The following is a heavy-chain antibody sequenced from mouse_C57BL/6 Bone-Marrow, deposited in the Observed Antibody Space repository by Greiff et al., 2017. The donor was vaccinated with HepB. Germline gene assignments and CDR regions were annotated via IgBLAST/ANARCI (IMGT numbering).Heavy chain of an antibody. D-gene: IGHD2-2*01. V-gene: IGHV3-1*01. Sequence: EVQRVESGPGMVKPSQSLSLTCTVTGYSITSGYDWHWIRHFPGNKLEWMGYISYSGRTNYNPSLKSRISITHDTSKNHFFLKLNSVTTEDTATYYCARARSTMVTEAMDYWGQGTSVTVSS. CDR2: ISYSGRT. CDR3: ARARSTMVTEAMDY. J-gene: IGHJ4*01. CDR1: GYSITSGYD.